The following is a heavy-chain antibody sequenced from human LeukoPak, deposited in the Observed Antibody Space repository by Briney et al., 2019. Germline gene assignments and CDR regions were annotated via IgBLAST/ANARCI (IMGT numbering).Heavy chain of an antibody. Sequence: GGSLRLSCAASGFTFSSYEMNWVRQAPGKGLEWVSYISSSGSTIYYADSVKGRFTISRDNAKNSLYLQMNSLRAEDTAVYYCARAGFTLSDYFGSFFDYWGQGTPVTVSS. CDR1: GFTFSSYE. CDR3: ARAGFTLSDYFGSFFDY. J-gene: IGHJ4*02. CDR2: ISSSGSTI. V-gene: IGHV3-48*03. D-gene: IGHD3-10*01.